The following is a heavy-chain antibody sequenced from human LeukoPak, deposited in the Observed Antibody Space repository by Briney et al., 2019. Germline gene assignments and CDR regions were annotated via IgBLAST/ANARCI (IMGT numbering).Heavy chain of an antibody. D-gene: IGHD3-22*01. J-gene: IGHJ4*02. V-gene: IGHV3-23*01. CDR2: LSISGGTT. Sequence: PGGSLRLSCAASGFTLSSYAMSWVRQSPGKGLEWVSALSISGGTTYYADSVKGRFTISRDNSRSTLYLQVNSLRAEDTAVYYCAKASIGYYYEYWGQGTLVSVSS. CDR3: AKASIGYYYEY. CDR1: GFTLSSYA.